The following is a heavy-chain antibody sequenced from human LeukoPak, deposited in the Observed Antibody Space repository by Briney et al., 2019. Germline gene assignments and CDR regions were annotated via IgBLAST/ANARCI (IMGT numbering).Heavy chain of an antibody. V-gene: IGHV3-30*04. J-gene: IGHJ5*02. CDR1: GFTFSSYA. D-gene: IGHD3-3*02. CDR2: ISYDGSNK. CDR3: AKLSTTWFDP. Sequence: GGSLRLSCAASGFTFSSYAMHWVRQAPGKGLEWVAVISYDGSNKYYADSVKGRFTISRDNSKNTLYLQMNSLRAEDTAVYSCAKLSTTWFDPWGQGTLVTVSS.